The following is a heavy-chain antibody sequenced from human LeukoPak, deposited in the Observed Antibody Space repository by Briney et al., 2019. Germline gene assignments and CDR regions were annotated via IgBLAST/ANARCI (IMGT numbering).Heavy chain of an antibody. CDR2: ISYDGSNK. CDR1: GFTFSSYA. CDR3: ARAGWGYSSSWTTYFQH. J-gene: IGHJ1*01. D-gene: IGHD6-13*01. V-gene: IGHV3-30*04. Sequence: GGSLRLSCAASGFTFSSYAMHWVRQAPGKGLEWVAVISYDGSNKYYADSVKGRFTISRDNSKNTLYLQMNSLRAEDTAVYYCARAGWGYSSSWTTYFQHWGQGTLVTVSS.